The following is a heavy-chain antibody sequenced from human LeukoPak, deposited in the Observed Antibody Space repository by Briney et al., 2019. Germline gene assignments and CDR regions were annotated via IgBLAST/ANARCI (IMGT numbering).Heavy chain of an antibody. CDR2: ISSSSSYI. J-gene: IGHJ6*02. V-gene: IGHV3-21*01. CDR3: ARDGAHYYYYGMDV. D-gene: IGHD3-16*01. Sequence: GGSLRLSCAACGFTFSSYSMNWVRQAPGKGLEWVSSISSSSSYIYYADSVKGRFTISRDNAKNSLYLQMNSLRAEDTAVYYCARDGAHYYYYGMDVWGQGTTVTVSS. CDR1: GFTFSSYS.